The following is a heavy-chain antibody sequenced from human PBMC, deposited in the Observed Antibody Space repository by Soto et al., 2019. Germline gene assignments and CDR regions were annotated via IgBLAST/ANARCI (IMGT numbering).Heavy chain of an antibody. Sequence: QVQLQESGPGLVKPSQTLSLTCTVSSGSISSGGYYWSWIRQHPGKGLEWIGYIYYSGSTYYNPPLKRRVTISVDTSKNQFSLKLSSVTAADTAVYYCARVFGFGGMDVWGQGTTVTVSS. CDR3: ARVFGFGGMDV. CDR1: SGSISSGGYY. D-gene: IGHD3-10*01. CDR2: IYYSGST. V-gene: IGHV4-31*03. J-gene: IGHJ6*02.